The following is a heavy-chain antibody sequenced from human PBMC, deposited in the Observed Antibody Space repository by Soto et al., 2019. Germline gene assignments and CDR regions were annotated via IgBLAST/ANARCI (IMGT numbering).Heavy chain of an antibody. V-gene: IGHV4-39*01. Sequence: SETLSLTCSVSGASISIAIYYWGRIRQPPGKGLECIGTIYYSGSTSYNPTLKSRVTISVDPSKNQFSLKLSSVTAADTAVHYSARQIGGYSLNLRSYHYYHVRVWRQGTTVTV. J-gene: IGHJ6*02. CDR1: GASISIAIYY. CDR3: ARQIGGYSLNLRSYHYYHVRV. D-gene: IGHD5-12*01. CDR2: IYYSGST.